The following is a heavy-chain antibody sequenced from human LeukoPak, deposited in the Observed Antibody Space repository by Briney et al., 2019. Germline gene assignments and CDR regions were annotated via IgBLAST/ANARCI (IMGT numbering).Heavy chain of an antibody. CDR3: ASFPRDTMMGSRTYFQH. J-gene: IGHJ1*01. Sequence: SETLSLTCTVSGGSISSGGYYWSWIRQPPGKGLEWIGYIYHSGSTYYNPSLKSRVTISVDRSKNQFSLKLSSVTAADTAVYYCASFPRDTMMGSRTYFQHWGQGTLVTVSS. D-gene: IGHD3-22*01. CDR2: IYHSGST. V-gene: IGHV4-30-2*01. CDR1: GGSISSGGYY.